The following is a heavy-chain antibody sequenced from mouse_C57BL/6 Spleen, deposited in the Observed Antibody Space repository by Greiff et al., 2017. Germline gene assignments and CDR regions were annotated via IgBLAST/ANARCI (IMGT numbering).Heavy chain of an antibody. CDR3: ASSYYSNYYAMDY. CDR1: GYTFTSYW. J-gene: IGHJ4*01. D-gene: IGHD2-5*01. CDR2: IDPSDSET. V-gene: IGHV1-52*01. Sequence: QVQLQQPGAELVRPGSSVKLSCKASGYTFTSYWMHWVKQRPIQGLEWIGNIDPSDSETHYNQKFKDKATLTVDKSSSTAYMQLSSLTSEDSAVYYCASSYYSNYYAMDYWGQGTSVTVSS.